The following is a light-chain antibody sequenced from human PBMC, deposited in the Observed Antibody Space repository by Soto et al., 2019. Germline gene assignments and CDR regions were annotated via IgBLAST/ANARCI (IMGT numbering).Light chain of an antibody. J-gene: IGKJ3*01. CDR3: QQRSSWPFT. CDR2: ATS. V-gene: IGKV3-11*01. CDR1: QNINSY. Sequence: EIVLTQSPATLSLSPWERATLSCRASQNINSYLAWYQQKPGQAPRLLIYATSNRATGIPARFSGSGSGTDFTLSISSLEPEDFAVYYCQQRSSWPFTFGPGTKVDIK.